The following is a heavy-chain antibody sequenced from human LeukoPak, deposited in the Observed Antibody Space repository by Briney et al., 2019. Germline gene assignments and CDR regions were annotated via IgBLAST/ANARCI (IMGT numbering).Heavy chain of an antibody. Sequence: ASVKVSCKASGYTFTSYYMHWVRQAPGQGLEWMGIINPSGGSTSYAQKFQGRVTMTRDTSTSTVYMELSSLRSEDTAVYYCAREIRISFWSGYDDLYYFDYWGQGTLVTVSS. CDR3: AREIRISFWSGYDDLYYFDY. D-gene: IGHD3-3*01. J-gene: IGHJ4*02. CDR2: INPSGGST. V-gene: IGHV1-46*01. CDR1: GYTFTSYY.